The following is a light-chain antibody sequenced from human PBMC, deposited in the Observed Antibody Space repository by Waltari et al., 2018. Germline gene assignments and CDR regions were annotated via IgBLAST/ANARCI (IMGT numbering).Light chain of an antibody. Sequence: QSVLTQPPSASGTPGKRVTISCSGSSSNIGTNTVNWYQQVPGAAPKLLIYGNNQRPSGVPDRFSGSKSGTSASLAISGLQSEDEADYYCATWDDYLRGVFGGGTKLTVL. CDR1: SSNIGTNT. CDR3: ATWDDYLRGV. V-gene: IGLV1-44*01. J-gene: IGLJ3*02. CDR2: GNN.